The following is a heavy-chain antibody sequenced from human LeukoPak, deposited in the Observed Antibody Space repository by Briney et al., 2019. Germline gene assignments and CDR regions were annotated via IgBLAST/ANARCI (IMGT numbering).Heavy chain of an antibody. CDR2: ISIGSTYV. V-gene: IGHV3-21*01. J-gene: IGHJ4*02. CDR3: ARGVSGATALDF. Sequence: GASLRLSCTASGFTFSTYSMNWVRQAPGKGLEWVSYISIGSTYVYYADSVKDRFTVSRDNAKTSLVLQMNSLRAEDTAVYYCARGVSGATALDFWGQGTLVTVSS. CDR1: GFTFSTYS. D-gene: IGHD4/OR15-4a*01.